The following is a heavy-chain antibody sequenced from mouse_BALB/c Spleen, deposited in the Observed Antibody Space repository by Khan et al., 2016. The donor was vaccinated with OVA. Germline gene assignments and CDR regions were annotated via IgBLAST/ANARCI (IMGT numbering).Heavy chain of an antibody. Sequence: QVQLKESGPGLVAPSQSLSITCTVSGFSLTSYGVHWVRQPPGKGLEWPGVIWAGGSTNYNSALMSRLSISKDNSKSQVFLKMNSLQTDDTAMYYCASTTATPYYAMDYWGQGTSVTVSS. V-gene: IGHV2-9*02. CDR2: IWAGGST. J-gene: IGHJ4*01. CDR3: ASTTATPYYAMDY. CDR1: GFSLTSYG. D-gene: IGHD1-2*01.